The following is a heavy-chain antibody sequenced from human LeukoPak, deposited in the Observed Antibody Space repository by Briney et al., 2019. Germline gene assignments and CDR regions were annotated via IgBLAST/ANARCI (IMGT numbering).Heavy chain of an antibody. V-gene: IGHV1-2*02. J-gene: IGHJ6*03. CDR1: GYTFTGYY. D-gene: IGHD1-26*01. Sequence: ASVKVSCKASGYTFTGYYMHWVRQAPGQGLEWMGWINPNSGGTNYAQKFQGRVTMTRDTSISTAYMELSRLRSDDTAVYYCARGPSGSYRHNYYYYYMDVWGKGTTVTVSS. CDR3: ARGPSGSYRHNYYYYYMDV. CDR2: INPNSGGT.